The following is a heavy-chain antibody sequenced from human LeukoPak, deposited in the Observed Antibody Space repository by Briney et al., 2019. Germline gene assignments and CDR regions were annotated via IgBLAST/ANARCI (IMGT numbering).Heavy chain of an antibody. CDR3: ARDDIAVATCFDY. V-gene: IGHV3-74*01. J-gene: IGHJ4*02. D-gene: IGHD6-19*01. CDR2: INSDESST. CDR1: GFTFSSYW. Sequence: PGGSLRLSCAASGFTFSSYWMHWVRQAPGKGLVWVSRINSDESSTNYADSVKGRITISRDNAKNSLYLQMNSLRAEDTAVYYCARDDIAVATCFDYWGQGTLVTVSS.